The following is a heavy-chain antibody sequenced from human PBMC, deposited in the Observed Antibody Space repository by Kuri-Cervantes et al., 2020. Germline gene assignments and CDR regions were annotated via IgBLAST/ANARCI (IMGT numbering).Heavy chain of an antibody. J-gene: IGHJ5*02. Sequence: GESLKISCAASGFTVSDYSMKWVRQAPGKGLEWVSSISSSNYIYYAGSVKGRLTISRDNAKRSLYLQMNSLRAEDTAVYYCASRFEKKGLDTWGQGTLVTVSS. V-gene: IGHV3-21*01. CDR1: GFTVSDYS. D-gene: IGHD3-3*01. CDR3: ASRFEKKGLDT. CDR2: ISSSNYI.